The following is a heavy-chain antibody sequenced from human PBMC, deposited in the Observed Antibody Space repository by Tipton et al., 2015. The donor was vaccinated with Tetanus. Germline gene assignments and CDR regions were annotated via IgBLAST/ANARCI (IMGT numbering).Heavy chain of an antibody. J-gene: IGHJ4*02. D-gene: IGHD6-19*01. Sequence: TLSLTCTVSGGSMSSYYWSWIRQPPGKELEWIGYGYYSGTTNYNPSLKSRVTISADTSKNQFSLKVSSVTAADTAIYYCARYYTVTDTGYYFDNWGQGALVTVSS. V-gene: IGHV4-59*08. CDR2: GYYSGTT. CDR3: ARYYTVTDTGYYFDN. CDR1: GGSMSSYY.